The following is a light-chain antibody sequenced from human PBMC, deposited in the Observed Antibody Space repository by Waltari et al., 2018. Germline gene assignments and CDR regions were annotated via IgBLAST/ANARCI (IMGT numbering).Light chain of an antibody. V-gene: IGLV3-1*01. CDR3: QSWDSRTLYV. Sequence: SYDLTQSPSMSVSPGQTATITCSGDKFQSKSVSWYQQKPGQSPVLVIWQDSNRPSSIPGRFSGFNSGNTATLIISGTQAVDEADYYCQSWDSRTLYVFGPGTKLTVL. CDR2: QDS. J-gene: IGLJ1*01. CDR1: KFQSKS.